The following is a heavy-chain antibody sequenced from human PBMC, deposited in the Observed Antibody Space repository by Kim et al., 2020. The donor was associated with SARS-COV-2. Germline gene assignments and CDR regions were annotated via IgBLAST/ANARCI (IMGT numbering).Heavy chain of an antibody. CDR3: ANDDTLSYGGRPFGMDV. J-gene: IGHJ6*02. D-gene: IGHD4-17*01. CDR2: ISGSGDYT. CDR1: AFTFRNHA. V-gene: IGHV3-23*01. Sequence: GGSLRLSCAASAFTFRNHAMTWVRQAPGKGLEWVSAISGSGDYTYYAGSVKGRFTISRDNSKNTLYLQMNSLRAEDTAVYYCANDDTLSYGGRPFGMDVWGLGTTVIVSS.